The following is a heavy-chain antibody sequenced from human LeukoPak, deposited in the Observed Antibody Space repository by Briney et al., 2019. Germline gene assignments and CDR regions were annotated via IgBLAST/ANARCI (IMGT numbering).Heavy chain of an antibody. D-gene: IGHD3-3*01. CDR3: ARVPSPYYDFWSGYSHYYYYGMDV. Sequence: ASVTVSCKASGYTFTSYYMHWVRQAPGQGLEWMGIINPSGGSTSYAQKFQGRVTMTRDTSTSTVYMELSSLRSEDTAVYYCARVPSPYYDFWSGYSHYYYYGMDVWGQGTTVTVSS. CDR1: GYTFTSYY. J-gene: IGHJ6*02. V-gene: IGHV1-46*01. CDR2: INPSGGST.